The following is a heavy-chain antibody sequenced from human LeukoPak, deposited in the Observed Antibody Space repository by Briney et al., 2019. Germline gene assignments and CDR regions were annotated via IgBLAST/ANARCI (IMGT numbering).Heavy chain of an antibody. D-gene: IGHD6-19*01. V-gene: IGHV1-18*01. Sequence: ASVKVSCKASGYTFTSYGIRWVRQAPGQGLEWMGCISAYNGNTNYAQKLQGRVTMTTDTSTSTAYLELRSLRSDDTAVYYCASGGAVAGDYYYGMDVWGQGTTVTVSS. CDR3: ASGGAVAGDYYYGMDV. CDR2: ISAYNGNT. CDR1: GYTFTSYG. J-gene: IGHJ6*02.